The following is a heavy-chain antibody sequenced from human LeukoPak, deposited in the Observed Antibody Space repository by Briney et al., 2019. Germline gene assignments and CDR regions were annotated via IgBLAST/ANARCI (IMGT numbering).Heavy chain of an antibody. CDR1: GFTFSSYA. CDR3: ARDSGFSGTQRGEY. Sequence: GGSLRLSCAASGFTFSSYAMIWVRQAPGKGLEWVSTISGSGVSTYYADSVKGRFTISRDNSKNTLYLQMNSLRAEDTAVYYCARDSGFSGTQRGEYWGQGTLVTVSS. CDR2: ISGSGVST. V-gene: IGHV3-23*01. D-gene: IGHD3/OR15-3a*01. J-gene: IGHJ4*02.